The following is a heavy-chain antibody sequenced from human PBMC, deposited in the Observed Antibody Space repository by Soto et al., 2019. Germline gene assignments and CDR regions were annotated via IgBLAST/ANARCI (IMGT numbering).Heavy chain of an antibody. CDR3: ATDWTSGSYSYYYYYCMYG. D-gene: IGHD6-19*01. V-gene: IGHV3-30*03. J-gene: IGHJ6*02. CDR2: ISYDGSNK. Sequence: SGGSLRLSCAASGFTFSSYGMHWVRQAPGKGLEWVAVISYDGSNKYYADSVKGRFTISRDNSKTTLYLQMNSLTAEDTAVYSCATDWTSGSYSYYYYYCMYGWGQETTGTASS. CDR1: GFTFSSYG.